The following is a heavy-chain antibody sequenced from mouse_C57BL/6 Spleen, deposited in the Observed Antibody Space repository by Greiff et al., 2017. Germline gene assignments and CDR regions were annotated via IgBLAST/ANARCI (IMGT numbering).Heavy chain of an antibody. D-gene: IGHD1-1*01. CDR2: INPSNGGT. Sequence: QVQLQQPGTELVKPGASVKLSCKASGYTFTSYWMHWVKQRPGQGLEWIGNINPSNGGTNYNEKFKSKATLTVDKSSSTAYMQLSSLTSEDSAGYNCARDGYGSSYGYFDVWGTGTTVTVSA. J-gene: IGHJ1*03. V-gene: IGHV1-53*01. CDR1: GYTFTSYW. CDR3: ARDGYGSSYGYFDV.